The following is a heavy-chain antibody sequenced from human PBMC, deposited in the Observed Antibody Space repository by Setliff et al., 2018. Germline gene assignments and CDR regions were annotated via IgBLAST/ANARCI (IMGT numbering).Heavy chain of an antibody. D-gene: IGHD3-22*01. CDR3: ARINFYVSSGYYYAPDY. CDR2: ISAHNDNK. J-gene: IGHJ4*02. CDR1: GYSFTSYG. V-gene: IGHV1-18*01. Sequence: GASVKVSCKASGYSFTSYGISWVRQAPGQGLEWMGWISAHNDNKNYAQKFQGRVTMTTDTSTNTVFMELRSLRSDDTAIYYCARINFYVSSGYYYAPDYWGPGTLVTVSS.